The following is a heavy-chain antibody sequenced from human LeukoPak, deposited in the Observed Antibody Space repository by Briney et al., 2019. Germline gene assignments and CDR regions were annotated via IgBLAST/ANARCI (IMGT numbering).Heavy chain of an antibody. J-gene: IGHJ4*02. Sequence: SGTLSLTCAVSGGSISSSNWWSWVRQPPGKGLEWIGEIYHSGSTNYNPSLKSRVTISVDKSKNQFSLKLSSVTAADTAVYYCARGDYDSSGYYGLDYWGQGTLVTVSS. V-gene: IGHV4-4*02. CDR1: GGSISSSNW. CDR2: IYHSGST. D-gene: IGHD3-22*01. CDR3: ARGDYDSSGYYGLDY.